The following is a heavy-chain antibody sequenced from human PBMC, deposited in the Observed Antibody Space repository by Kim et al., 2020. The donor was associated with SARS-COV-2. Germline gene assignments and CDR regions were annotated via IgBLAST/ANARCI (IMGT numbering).Heavy chain of an antibody. J-gene: IGHJ6*01. V-gene: IGHV4-39*01. D-gene: IGHD3-22*01. CDR1: GGSISSSSYY. CDR2: SYYSGSP. Sequence: SETLSLTCTVSGGSISSSSYYWGWIRQPPGKGLEWIGSSYYSGSPYYNPSLQSRVTISVDTSKNQFSLQLSSVTAADTAVDYCARLRDIYYYSSGYYY. CDR3: ARLRDIYYYSSGYYY.